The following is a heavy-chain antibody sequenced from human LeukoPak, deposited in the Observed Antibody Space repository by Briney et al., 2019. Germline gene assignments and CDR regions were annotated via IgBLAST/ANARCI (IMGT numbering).Heavy chain of an antibody. CDR2: IYYSGST. CDR1: VGSISSYY. CDR3: ARVRVPDYFDY. V-gene: IGHV4-59*01. D-gene: IGHD2-2*01. J-gene: IGHJ4*02. Sequence: NPSETLSLTCTVSVGSISSYYWSWIRQPPGKGLEWIGYIYYSGSTNYNPSLKSRVTISVDTSKNQFSLKLSSVTAADTAVYYCARVRVPDYFDYWGQGTLVTVSS.